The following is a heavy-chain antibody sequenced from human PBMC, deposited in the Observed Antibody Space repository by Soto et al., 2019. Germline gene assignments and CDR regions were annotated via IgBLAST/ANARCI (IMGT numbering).Heavy chain of an antibody. Sequence: EVQLVESGGGLVQPGGSLTLSCATSGFTFSDSAVHWVRLASGKGLEWVGRIRSKPKNYTTTYSTSVRGRFTISRDDTKKMAYLQMDSLQTEDTAVYFCPRWLSGDYTHFDYWGQGTLVTVSS. V-gene: IGHV3-73*01. CDR2: IRSKPKNYTT. D-gene: IGHD3-3*01. CDR3: PRWLSGDYTHFDY. CDR1: GFTFSDSA. J-gene: IGHJ4*02.